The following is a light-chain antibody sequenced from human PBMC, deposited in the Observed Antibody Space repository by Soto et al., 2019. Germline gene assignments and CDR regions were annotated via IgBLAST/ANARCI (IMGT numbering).Light chain of an antibody. CDR1: SSDIGGYNY. CDR3: SSYTANSYVV. CDR2: GVS. Sequence: QSALTQPASVSGSPGQSITISCSGTSSDIGGYNYVSWYQQHPGKAPKLMIYGVSNRPSGVSNRFSGSKSGNTASLTISGLQSEDEADYYCSSYTANSYVVFGGGTKLTVL. V-gene: IGLV2-14*01. J-gene: IGLJ2*01.